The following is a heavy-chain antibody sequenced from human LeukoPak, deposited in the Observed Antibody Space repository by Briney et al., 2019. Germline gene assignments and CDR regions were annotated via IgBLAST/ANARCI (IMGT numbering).Heavy chain of an antibody. D-gene: IGHD5-18*01. V-gene: IGHV3-30*18. CDR3: AKDHLAGYSYGGFYFDF. CDR1: GFTFSNYD. J-gene: IGHJ4*02. CDR2: ISYDGSSK. Sequence: PGGSLRLSCAASGFTFSNYDMHWVRQTPGKGLEWVAVISYDGSSKYYADSVKGRFTISRDNSKNTLYLQMNSLRAEDTAVYYCAKDHLAGYSYGGFYFDFWGQGTLVTVSS.